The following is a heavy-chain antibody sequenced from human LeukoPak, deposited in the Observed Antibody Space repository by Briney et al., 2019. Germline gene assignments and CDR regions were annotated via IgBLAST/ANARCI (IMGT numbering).Heavy chain of an antibody. Sequence: GGSLRLSCAASGFTFSSYAMSWVRQDPGKGLEWVASIKQDGTETYNVDPVKGRFTISRDNAKNSVYLQMNSLRVEDTAVYYCARGPPYGVRTDYFEFWGPGTLVTVSS. CDR2: IKQDGTET. D-gene: IGHD4/OR15-4a*01. CDR1: GFTFSSYA. V-gene: IGHV3-7*01. J-gene: IGHJ4*02. CDR3: ARGPPYGVRTDYFEF.